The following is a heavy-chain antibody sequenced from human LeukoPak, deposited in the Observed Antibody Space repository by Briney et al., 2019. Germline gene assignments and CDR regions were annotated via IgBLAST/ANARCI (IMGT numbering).Heavy chain of an antibody. CDR3: VKDRGVAAAGFDY. CDR1: GFTFSSYA. V-gene: IGHV3-64D*06. Sequence: LAGGSLRLSCSASGFTFSSYAMHWVRQAPGKGLEYVSAISSNGGSTYYADSVKGRFTISRDNSKTTLCLQMSSLRAEDTAVYYCVKDRGVAAAGFDYWGEGTLVTVSS. CDR2: ISSNGGST. D-gene: IGHD6-13*01. J-gene: IGHJ4*02.